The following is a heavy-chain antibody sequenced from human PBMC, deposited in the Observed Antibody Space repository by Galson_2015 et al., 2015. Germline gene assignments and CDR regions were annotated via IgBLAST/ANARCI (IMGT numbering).Heavy chain of an antibody. D-gene: IGHD6-19*01. CDR2: IRSKANSYAT. Sequence: SLRLSCAASGFTFSGSAMHWVRQASGKGLEWVGRIRSKANSYATAYAASVKGRFTISRDDSKNAAYLQMNSLKTEDTAVYYCTSRVIAVAGTAVDYWGQGTLVTVSS. CDR3: TSRVIAVAGTAVDY. J-gene: IGHJ4*02. V-gene: IGHV3-73*01. CDR1: GFTFSGSA.